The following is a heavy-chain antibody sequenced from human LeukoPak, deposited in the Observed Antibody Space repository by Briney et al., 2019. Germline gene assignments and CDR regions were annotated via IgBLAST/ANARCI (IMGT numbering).Heavy chain of an antibody. CDR1: GDSISNYY. CDR2: IHSTGIT. CDR3: ARGGRRDGFNYFDF. J-gene: IGHJ4*02. Sequence: SETLSLTCTVSGDSISNYYWNWIRQPAGKGLEWVGRIHSTGITTYNPSLKSRVTVSVDTFKNQFSLRLSSVTAADTAVYYCARGGRRDGFNYFDFWGQGILVTVSS. V-gene: IGHV4-4*07. D-gene: IGHD5-24*01.